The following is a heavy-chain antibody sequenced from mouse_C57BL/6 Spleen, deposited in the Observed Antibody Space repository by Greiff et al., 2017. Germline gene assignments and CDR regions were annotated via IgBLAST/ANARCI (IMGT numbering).Heavy chain of an antibody. CDR3: ARSPTTVVLDY. J-gene: IGHJ2*01. CDR1: GFNIKDYY. Sequence: DVHLVESGAELVKPGASVKLSCTASGFNIKDYYMHWVKQRPEQGLEWIGRIDPEDGATKYAPKFQGKATITADRSSNTAYLQLSSLTSEDTAVYYCARSPTTVVLDYWGQGTTLTVSS. V-gene: IGHV14-2*01. CDR2: IDPEDGAT. D-gene: IGHD1-1*01.